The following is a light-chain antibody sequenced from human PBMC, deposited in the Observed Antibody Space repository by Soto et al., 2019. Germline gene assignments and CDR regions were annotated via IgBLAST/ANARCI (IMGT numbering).Light chain of an antibody. Sequence: EIFMTQSPSSVSVAPDERATLSCRHSQSVSSNLAWYQQKPGQAPRLLIYGASTRATGIPARFSGGGSGTEFTLTISGLQSEDFAVYYCQQYNIWPPLTFGGGTKVDIK. V-gene: IGKV3D-15*01. CDR2: GAS. CDR1: QSVSSN. J-gene: IGKJ4*01. CDR3: QQYNIWPPLT.